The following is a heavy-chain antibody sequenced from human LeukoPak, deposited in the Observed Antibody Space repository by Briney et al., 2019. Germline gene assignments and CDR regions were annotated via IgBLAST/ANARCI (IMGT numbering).Heavy chain of an antibody. Sequence: PGGCLRLSCAASGFTFSDYYMSWIRQAPGKGLEWVSYISSSGSTIYYADSVKGRFTISRDNAKNSLYLQMNSLRAEDTAVYYCARAPSSDFWSGYYETYYFDYWGQGTLVTVSS. CDR1: GFTFSDYY. CDR3: ARAPSSDFWSGYYETYYFDY. D-gene: IGHD3-3*01. V-gene: IGHV3-11*04. J-gene: IGHJ4*02. CDR2: ISSSGSTI.